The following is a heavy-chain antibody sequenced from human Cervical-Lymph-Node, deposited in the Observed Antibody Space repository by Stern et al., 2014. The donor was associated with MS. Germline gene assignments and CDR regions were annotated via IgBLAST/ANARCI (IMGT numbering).Heavy chain of an antibody. D-gene: IGHD4-11*01. CDR3: ARSTVSTPFDS. Sequence: VQLVESRPEVKKPGSSVKVSCKASGDTFGHYSITWVRQAPGQGLEYMGGFIPLFGTVNYARKFQNIVTINADKSTNTAYMEMSSLRSEDTAVYYCARSTVSTPFDSWGQGTLVTVSP. CDR2: FIPLFGTV. CDR1: GDTFGHYS. J-gene: IGHJ4*02. V-gene: IGHV1-69*06.